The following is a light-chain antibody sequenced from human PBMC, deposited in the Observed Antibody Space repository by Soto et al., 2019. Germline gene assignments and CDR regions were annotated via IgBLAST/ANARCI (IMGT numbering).Light chain of an antibody. CDR3: SFYTGSGTFV. J-gene: IGLJ2*01. CDR1: SDDFISSNR. CDR2: EAT. V-gene: IGLV2-18*01. Sequence: QSALTQPPSVSGSPGQSVTISCTGTSDDFISSNRVSWYQQPPGTGPKLVIYEATNRLTGVPSRFSGSKSANTASLTITGLRAEDEADYFCSFYTGSGTFVFGGGTKLTV.